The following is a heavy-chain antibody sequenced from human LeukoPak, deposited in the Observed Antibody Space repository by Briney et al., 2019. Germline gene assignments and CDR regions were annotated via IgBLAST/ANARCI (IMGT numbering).Heavy chain of an antibody. CDR1: GYSSTSYW. D-gene: IGHD6-13*01. J-gene: IGHJ5*02. V-gene: IGHV5-51*01. CDR2: IYPGDSDT. Sequence: GESLKISCKGSGYSSTSYWIGWVRQMPGKGLEWMGIIYPGDSDTRYSPSFQGQVTILADKSISTAYLQWSSLKASDTAMYYCARQSAAAGRNWFDPWGQGTLVTVSS. CDR3: ARQSAAAGRNWFDP.